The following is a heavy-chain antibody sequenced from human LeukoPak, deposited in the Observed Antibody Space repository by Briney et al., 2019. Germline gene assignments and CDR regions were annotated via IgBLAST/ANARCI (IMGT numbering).Heavy chain of an antibody. V-gene: IGHV4-31*03. CDR3: ARWAPNYYYGMDV. Sequence: SETLSLTCTVSGGSISSGGYSWSWIRQHPGKGLEWIGYIYYSGSTYYNPSLKSRVTISVDTSKNQFSLKLSSVTAADTAVYYCARWAPNYYYGMDVWGQGTTVTVSS. CDR2: IYYSGST. J-gene: IGHJ6*02. CDR1: GGSISSGGYS.